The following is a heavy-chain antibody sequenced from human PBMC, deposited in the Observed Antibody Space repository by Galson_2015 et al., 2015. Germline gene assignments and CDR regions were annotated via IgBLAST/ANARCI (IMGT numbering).Heavy chain of an antibody. J-gene: IGHJ4*02. CDR1: GFPFSSYG. D-gene: IGHD2-15*01. CDR3: AGSGG. CDR2: IWYDGSNK. V-gene: IGHV3-33*01. Sequence: SLRLSCAASGFPFSSYGMHWVRQAPGKGLEWVAVIWYDGSNKNYADFVKGRFTISRDNSKNTLYLQMNSLRAEDTAVYYCAGSGGWGQGTLVTVSS.